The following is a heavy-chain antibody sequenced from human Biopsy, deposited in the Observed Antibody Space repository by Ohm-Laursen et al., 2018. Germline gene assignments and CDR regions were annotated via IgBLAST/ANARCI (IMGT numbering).Heavy chain of an antibody. J-gene: IGHJ2*01. CDR1: GASVKTSGYF. Sequence: TLSLTCSVPGASVKTSGYFWARIRQRPGKGLEWIGYISYNERTHYNPSLTSRLAISFDTSNNRISLQLRSVSVADTAVYYCVREPKTGTAEAWYFDLWGRGSPVTVPS. D-gene: IGHD3-9*01. CDR3: VREPKTGTAEAWYFDL. V-gene: IGHV4-31*03. CDR2: ISYNERT.